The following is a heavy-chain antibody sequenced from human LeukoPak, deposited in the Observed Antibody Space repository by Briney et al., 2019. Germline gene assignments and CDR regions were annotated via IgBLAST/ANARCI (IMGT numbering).Heavy chain of an antibody. J-gene: IGHJ5*02. V-gene: IGHV3-30-3*01. D-gene: IGHD3-10*01. CDR2: ISYDGSNK. CDR1: GFTFSSYA. Sequence: GGSLRLSCAASGFTFSSYAMHWVRQAPGKGLEWVAVISYDGSNKYYADSVKGRFTISRDNSKNTLYLQMNSLRAEDTAVYYCATPGRVRGVMDPNWFDPWGQGTLVTVSS. CDR3: ATPGRVRGVMDPNWFDP.